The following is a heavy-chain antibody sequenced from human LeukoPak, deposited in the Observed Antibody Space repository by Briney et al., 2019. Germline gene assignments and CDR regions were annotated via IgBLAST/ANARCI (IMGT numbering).Heavy chain of an antibody. J-gene: IGHJ4*02. CDR3: ARDPGRYDFWSGYYGYYFDY. Sequence: ASVKVPCKASGYTFTGYYMHWVRQAPGQGLEWMGWINPNSGGTNYAQKFQGRVTMTRDTSISTAYMELSRLRSDDTAVYYCARDPGRYDFWSGYYGYYFDYWGQGTLVTVSS. D-gene: IGHD3-3*01. CDR1: GYTFTGYY. CDR2: INPNSGGT. V-gene: IGHV1-2*02.